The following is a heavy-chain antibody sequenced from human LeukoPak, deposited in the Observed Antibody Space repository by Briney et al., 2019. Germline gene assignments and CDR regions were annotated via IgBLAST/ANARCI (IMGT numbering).Heavy chain of an antibody. J-gene: IGHJ4*02. CDR1: GGSINNHY. Sequence: SETLSLTCTVSGGSINNHYWSWIRQHPGKGLEWIGSIYHSGSTYYNPSLKSRVTISVDTSKNQFSLKLSSVTAADTAVYYCARAEAAHYFDYWGQGTLVTVSS. D-gene: IGHD2-15*01. CDR2: IYHSGST. CDR3: ARAEAAHYFDY. V-gene: IGHV4-39*01.